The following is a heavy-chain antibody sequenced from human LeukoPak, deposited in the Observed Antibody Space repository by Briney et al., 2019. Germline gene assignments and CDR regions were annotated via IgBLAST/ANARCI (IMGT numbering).Heavy chain of an antibody. V-gene: IGHV3-23*01. J-gene: IGHJ6*02. CDR3: ARDQAVTTPDYGMDV. CDR2: FSGSGAAT. D-gene: IGHD4-17*01. CDR1: GFTFSTYA. Sequence: GGSLRLSCAGSGFTFSTYAMSWVRQAPGKGLDWVATFSGSGAATSYADSVKGRFTISRDNSKNTLYLQMNSLRAEDTAVYYCARDQAVTTPDYGMDVWGQGTTVTVSS.